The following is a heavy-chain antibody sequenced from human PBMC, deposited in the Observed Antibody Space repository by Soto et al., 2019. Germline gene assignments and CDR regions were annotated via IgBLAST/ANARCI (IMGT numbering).Heavy chain of an antibody. V-gene: IGHV1-46*01. Sequence: QVQLMQSGAEVKKPGASVKVSCKASGDTFTDYYIHWVRQAHGQGLEWMGTVNPSGGHTTYAQHFLGTVTMTRDTSTRTLYMDLTSMTSDDTAVYYCAIGGHVVVVTAALDYWGQGTLVTVSS. J-gene: IGHJ4*02. CDR1: GDTFTDYY. D-gene: IGHD2-21*02. CDR2: VNPSGGHT. CDR3: AIGGHVVVVTAALDY.